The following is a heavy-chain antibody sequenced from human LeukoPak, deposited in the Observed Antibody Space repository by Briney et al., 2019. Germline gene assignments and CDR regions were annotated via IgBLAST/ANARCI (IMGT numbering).Heavy chain of an antibody. J-gene: IGHJ4*02. CDR2: IYTSGST. Sequence: SQTLSLTCTVSGGSISSGSYYWSWIRQPAGKGLEWIGRIYTSGSTNYNPSLKSRVTISVDTSKNQFSLKLSSVTAADTAVYYCARDDAKCELLDYWGQGTLVTVSS. V-gene: IGHV4-61*02. D-gene: IGHD1-26*01. CDR3: ARDDAKCELLDY. CDR1: GGSISSGSYY.